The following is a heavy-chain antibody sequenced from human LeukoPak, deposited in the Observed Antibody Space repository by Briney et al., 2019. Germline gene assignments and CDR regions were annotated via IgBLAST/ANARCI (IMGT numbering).Heavy chain of an antibody. V-gene: IGHV3-23*01. Sequence: GGSLRLSCAASGFSFSSYAMTWVRQAPGKGLEWVSAISGSGGRTYYADSVKGQFTISSDDSKSTLYLQMNNLRAEDTALYYCAKVGTSSSWPNFGNWGQGTLVTVSS. D-gene: IGHD6-13*01. CDR3: AKVGTSSSWPNFGN. J-gene: IGHJ4*02. CDR2: ISGSGGRT. CDR1: GFSFSSYA.